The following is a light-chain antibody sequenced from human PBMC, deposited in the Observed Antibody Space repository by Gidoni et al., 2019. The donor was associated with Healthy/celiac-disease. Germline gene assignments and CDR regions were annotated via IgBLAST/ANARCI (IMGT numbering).Light chain of an antibody. Sequence: EIVLTHSPATLSLSPGERATLSCRASQSVSSYLAWYQQKPGQAPRLLIYDASNRATGIPARFSGSGSGTDFTLTISSLEPEDFAVYCCQQRSNWWTFGQGTKVEIK. J-gene: IGKJ1*01. CDR2: DAS. CDR1: QSVSSY. V-gene: IGKV3-11*01. CDR3: QQRSNWWT.